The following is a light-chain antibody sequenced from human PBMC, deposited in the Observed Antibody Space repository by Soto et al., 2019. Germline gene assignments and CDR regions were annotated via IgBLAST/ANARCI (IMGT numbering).Light chain of an antibody. J-gene: IGKJ2*01. CDR3: QQSYRSPYP. V-gene: IGKV1-39*01. CDR1: QSINIY. CDR2: GAS. Sequence: IPMTQSPSSLSASVGDSVTVTCRASQSINIYLNWYQQKPGKAPTLLIYGASSLQSGVPSRFTGGGSRTDFTLTISSLQPEDFATYYCQQSYRSPYPFGQGTKLEI.